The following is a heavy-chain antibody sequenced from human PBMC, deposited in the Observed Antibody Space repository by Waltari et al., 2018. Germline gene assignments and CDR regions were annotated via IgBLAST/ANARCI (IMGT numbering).Heavy chain of an antibody. D-gene: IGHD1-26*01. CDR2: VFSSGST. CDR3: ARHQVGGRDFEY. Sequence: QVHLQESGPGRLKPSETLSLTCTVSGGFVINLYWSWIRRPAGKGLEWIGRVFSSGSTNYNSSLKSRVTMSVDTSKNQFSLKLNSVTAADTAVYYCARHQVGGRDFEYWGQGTLVTVSS. V-gene: IGHV4-4*07. J-gene: IGHJ4*02. CDR1: GGFVINLY.